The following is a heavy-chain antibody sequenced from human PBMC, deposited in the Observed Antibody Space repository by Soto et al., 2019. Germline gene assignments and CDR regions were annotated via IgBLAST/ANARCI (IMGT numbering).Heavy chain of an antibody. CDR1: DDSTRSRYW. J-gene: IGHJ1*01. CDR3: ARESTSSYFQH. D-gene: IGHD6-6*01. V-gene: IGHV4-4*02. Sequence: SETLSLTCGVSDDSTRSRYWWTWIRRPPGRGLQWIGEVNQSGTSNYNPSLKSRVTISVDTSKSQFSLKMTSVTAADTAVYYCARESTSSYFQHWGQGTVVTVSS. CDR2: VNQSGTS.